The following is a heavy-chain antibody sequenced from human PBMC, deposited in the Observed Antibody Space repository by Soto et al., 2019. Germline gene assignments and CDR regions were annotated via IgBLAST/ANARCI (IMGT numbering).Heavy chain of an antibody. J-gene: IGHJ4*02. Sequence: LETLSLTCTVSGGSITSSSYYWGWIRQPPGKGLEWIGGIYYSGRSYYNPSLKSRVTMSVDTSKNQFSLTLNPVTAAAAAVYYCARQRTTVVTQAYFDHWGQGTLVTVSS. V-gene: IGHV4-39*01. D-gene: IGHD4-17*01. CDR1: GGSITSSSYY. CDR2: IYYSGRS. CDR3: ARQRTTVVTQAYFDH.